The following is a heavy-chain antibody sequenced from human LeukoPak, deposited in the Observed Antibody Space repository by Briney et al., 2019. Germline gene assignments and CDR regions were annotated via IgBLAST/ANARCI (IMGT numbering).Heavy chain of an antibody. J-gene: IGHJ3*02. CDR3: AREHDYDFWSPDAFDI. D-gene: IGHD3-3*01. Sequence: GGSLRLSCAASGSTFSSYSMNWVRQAPGKGLEWVSSISSSSSYIYYADSVKGRFTISRDNAKNSLYLRMNSLRAEDTAVYYCAREHDYDFWSPDAFDIWGQGTMVTVSS. CDR1: GSTFSSYS. CDR2: ISSSSSYI. V-gene: IGHV3-21*01.